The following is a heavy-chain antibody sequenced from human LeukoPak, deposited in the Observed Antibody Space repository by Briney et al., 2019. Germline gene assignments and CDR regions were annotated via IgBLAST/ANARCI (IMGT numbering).Heavy chain of an antibody. Sequence: SVKVSCKASGGTFSSYAISWVRQAPGQGLEWMGRIIPILGIANYAQKLQGRVTITADKSTSTAYMELSSLRSEDTAVYYCAREHDDYVWGSYRSWGQGTLVTVSS. CDR2: IIPILGIA. V-gene: IGHV1-69*04. CDR3: AREHDDYVWGSYRS. J-gene: IGHJ5*02. D-gene: IGHD3-16*02. CDR1: GGTFSSYA.